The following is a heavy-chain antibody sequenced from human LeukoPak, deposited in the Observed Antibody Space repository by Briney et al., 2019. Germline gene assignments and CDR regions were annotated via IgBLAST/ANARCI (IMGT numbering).Heavy chain of an antibody. J-gene: IGHJ4*02. CDR3: AKRPSDYGDYVSYFDY. D-gene: IGHD4-17*01. CDR2: ISDDGRRK. Sequence: LGGSLRLSCAASGFSFISYGMHWVRQAPGKGLEWVGVISDDGRRKDYADSVKGRFTISRDNSKDTLYLQMNSLRAEDTAVYYCAKRPSDYGDYVSYFDYWGQGTLVTVSS. CDR1: GFSFISYG. V-gene: IGHV3-30*18.